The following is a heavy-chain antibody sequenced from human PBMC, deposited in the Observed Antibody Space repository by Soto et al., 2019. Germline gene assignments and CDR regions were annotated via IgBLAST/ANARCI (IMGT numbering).Heavy chain of an antibody. J-gene: IGHJ6*02. V-gene: IGHV1-2*04. D-gene: IGHD6-6*01. CDR1: GYTFTGYY. CDR2: INPNSGGT. CDR3: ARVPYSSSRAGYYYYGMDV. Sequence: ASVKVSCKASGYTFTGYYMHWVRQAPGQGLEWMGWINPNSGGTNYAQKFQGWVTMTRDTSISTAYMELSRLRSDDTAVYYCARVPYSSSRAGYYYYGMDVWGQGTTVTV.